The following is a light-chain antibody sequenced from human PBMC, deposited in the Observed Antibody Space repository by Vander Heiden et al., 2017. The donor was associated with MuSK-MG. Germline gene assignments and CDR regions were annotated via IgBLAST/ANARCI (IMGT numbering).Light chain of an antibody. CDR1: HSLKHTNGHNF. CDR3: MQGQQRIT. V-gene: IGKV2-28*01. J-gene: IGKJ5*01. CDR2: RAS. Sequence: DIVLTQSPLSLPVTPGEPASISCRSDHSLKHTNGHNFLDWYVQKPGQSPQLLIYRASNRASGVPDRFSGSGAGTDFTLKISRVEADDVGVYYCMQGQQRITFGQGTRLEIK.